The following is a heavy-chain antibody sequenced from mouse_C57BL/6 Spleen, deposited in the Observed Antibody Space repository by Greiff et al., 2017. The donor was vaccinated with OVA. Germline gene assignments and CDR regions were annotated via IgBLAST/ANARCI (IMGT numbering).Heavy chain of an antibody. Sequence: VQLQQSGGGLVKPGGSLKLSCAASGFTFSDYGMHWVRQAPEKGLEWVAYISSGSSTIYYADTVKGRFTISRDNAKNTLFLQMTSLRSEDTAMYYCARHGSSLYWYFDVWGTGTTVTVSS. CDR1: GFTFSDYG. V-gene: IGHV5-17*01. D-gene: IGHD1-1*01. CDR2: ISSGSSTI. J-gene: IGHJ1*03. CDR3: ARHGSSLYWYFDV.